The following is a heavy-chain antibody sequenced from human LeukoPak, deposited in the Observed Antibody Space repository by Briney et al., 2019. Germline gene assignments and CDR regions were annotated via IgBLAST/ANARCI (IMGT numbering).Heavy chain of an antibody. CDR1: GGSINTWSHY. CDR2: IYYSGNT. J-gene: IGHJ6*02. CDR3: AKTSVGYHYYGMDV. V-gene: IGHV4-39*07. Sequence: SETLSLTCTVSGGSINTWSHYWDWVRQPPGKGLEWTGSIYYSGNTYYNPSLKSRVTMSIDTSKNQISLTLRSVTAADTAVYYCAKTSVGYHYYGMDVWGQGTTVTVSS.